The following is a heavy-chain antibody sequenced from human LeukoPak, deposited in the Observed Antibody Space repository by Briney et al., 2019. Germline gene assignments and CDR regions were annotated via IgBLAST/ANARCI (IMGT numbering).Heavy chain of an antibody. J-gene: IGHJ4*02. CDR3: ARESSSGWYPAA. Sequence: SETLSLTCTVSGGSISSYYWSWIRQPPGKGLEWIGYIYYSGSTNYNPSLKSRVTISVDTSKNQFSLKLSSVTAADTAVYYCARESSSGWYPAAWGQGTLVTVSS. V-gene: IGHV4-59*12. CDR2: IYYSGST. CDR1: GGSISSYY. D-gene: IGHD6-19*01.